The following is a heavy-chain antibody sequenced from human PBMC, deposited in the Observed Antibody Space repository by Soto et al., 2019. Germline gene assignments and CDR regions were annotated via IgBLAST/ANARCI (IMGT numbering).Heavy chain of an antibody. V-gene: IGHV3-23*01. CDR3: AKDRHDWNYPYFFDH. J-gene: IGHJ4*02. D-gene: IGHD1-7*01. CDR1: GFTFTSYA. CDR2: ITGSGGST. Sequence: PVGSLRLSCAASGFTFTSYAMSWVRQAPGKGLEGVSSITGSGGSTFYADSVKGRFTISRDISKNTLYLRMNSLKAEDTAVYYCAKDRHDWNYPYFFDHWGQGTLVTVSS.